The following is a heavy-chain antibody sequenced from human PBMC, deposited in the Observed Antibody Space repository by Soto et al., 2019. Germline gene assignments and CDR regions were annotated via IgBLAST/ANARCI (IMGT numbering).Heavy chain of an antibody. Sequence: EVQLVESGGGLVQPGGSLRLSCAASGFTFSSYWMSWVRQAPGKGLEWVANIKQDGSEKYYVDSVKGRFTISRDNAKNSLYLQMNSLRAEDTAVYYWARDSGDGSPRHLDYWGQGTLVTVAS. D-gene: IGHD5-12*01. CDR1: GFTFSSYW. CDR2: IKQDGSEK. CDR3: ARDSGDGSPRHLDY. J-gene: IGHJ4*02. V-gene: IGHV3-7*04.